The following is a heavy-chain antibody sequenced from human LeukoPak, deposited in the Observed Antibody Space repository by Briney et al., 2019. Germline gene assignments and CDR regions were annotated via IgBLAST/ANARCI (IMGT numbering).Heavy chain of an antibody. J-gene: IGHJ4*02. CDR2: INPSGGST. V-gene: IGHV1-46*01. CDR1: GYTFTSYY. Sequence: ASVKVSCKASGYTFTSYYMHWVRQAPGQGLEWMGIINPSGGSTSYAQKFQGRVTMTRDTSTSTVYMELSSLRSEDTAVYYCARDSSDIVVVPAAIFDYWGQGTLVTVSS. D-gene: IGHD2-2*01. CDR3: ARDSSDIVVVPAAIFDY.